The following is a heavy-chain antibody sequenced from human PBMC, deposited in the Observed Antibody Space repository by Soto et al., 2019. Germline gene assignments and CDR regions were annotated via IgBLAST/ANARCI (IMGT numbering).Heavy chain of an antibody. CDR1: GGSFSGYY. J-gene: IGHJ6*02. CDR2: INHSGST. D-gene: IGHD3-10*01. V-gene: IGHV4-34*01. Sequence: SETLSLTCAVYGGSFSGYYWSWIRQPPGKGLEWIGEINHSGSTNYNPSLKSRVTISVDTSKNQFSLKLSSVTAADTAVYYCARWRGYCSGFLIYYYYGMDVWGQGTTVTVSS. CDR3: ARWRGYCSGFLIYYYYGMDV.